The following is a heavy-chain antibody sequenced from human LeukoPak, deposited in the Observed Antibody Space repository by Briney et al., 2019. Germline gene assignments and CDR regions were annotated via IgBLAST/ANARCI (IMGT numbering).Heavy chain of an antibody. CDR2: ISAYNGNT. V-gene: IGHV1-18*01. Sequence: ASVKVSCKASGYTFTSYGISWVRQAPGQGLEWMGWISAYNGNTYYAQKFRGRVTMTTDTSTSTAYMELRSLSSDDTAVYYCARGPYCSGATCYSQYFDFWGQGTLVPVSS. D-gene: IGHD2-15*01. J-gene: IGHJ4*02. CDR3: ARGPYCSGATCYSQYFDF. CDR1: GYTFTSYG.